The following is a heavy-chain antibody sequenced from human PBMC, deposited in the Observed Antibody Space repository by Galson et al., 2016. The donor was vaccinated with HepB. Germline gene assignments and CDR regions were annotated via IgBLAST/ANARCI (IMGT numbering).Heavy chain of an antibody. Sequence: SVKVSCKASGYTFTTFGIAWVRRAPGQGLEWMGWISGYAGTTHYAQNLQGRTTMTADTSTTTVHMELRSLRSDDTAMYYCARSGDGNWFETWGQGTLVTVSS. J-gene: IGHJ5*02. V-gene: IGHV1-18*04. D-gene: IGHD7-27*01. CDR2: ISGYAGTT. CDR3: ARSGDGNWFET. CDR1: GYTFTTFG.